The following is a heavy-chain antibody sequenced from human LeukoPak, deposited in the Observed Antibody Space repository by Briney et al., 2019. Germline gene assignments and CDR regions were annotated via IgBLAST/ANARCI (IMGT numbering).Heavy chain of an antibody. Sequence: PSETLSLTCTVSGGSISSYYWSWIRQPPGKGLEWIGYIYYSGSTNYNPSLKSRVTISVDTSKNQFSLKLSSVTAADTAVYYCARDGGSRDAFDIWGQETMVTVSS. J-gene: IGHJ3*02. D-gene: IGHD1-26*01. CDR1: GGSISSYY. CDR2: IYYSGST. V-gene: IGHV4-59*01. CDR3: ARDGGSRDAFDI.